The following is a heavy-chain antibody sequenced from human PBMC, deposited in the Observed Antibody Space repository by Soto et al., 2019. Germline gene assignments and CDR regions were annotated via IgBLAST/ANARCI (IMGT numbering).Heavy chain of an antibody. J-gene: IGHJ5*02. CDR1: GFTFSSYA. D-gene: IGHD6-19*01. CDR3: ARDPNSSGWYDGWFDP. Sequence: GGSLRLSCAASGFTFSSYAMHWVRQAPGKGLEWVAVISYDGSNKYYADSVKGRFTISRDNSKNTLYLQMNSLRAEDTAVYYCARDPNSSGWYDGWFDPWGQGTLVTVSS. V-gene: IGHV3-30-3*01. CDR2: ISYDGSNK.